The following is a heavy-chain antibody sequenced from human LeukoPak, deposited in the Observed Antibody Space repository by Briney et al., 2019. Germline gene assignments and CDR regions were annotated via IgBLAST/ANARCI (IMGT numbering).Heavy chain of an antibody. D-gene: IGHD3-10*01. CDR2: IYYSGST. J-gene: IGHJ6*03. CDR1: GGSISSYY. Sequence: PSETLSLTCTVSGGSISSYYWSWIRQPPGKGLEWIGYIYYSGSTNYNPSLKSRVTISVDTSKNQFSLKLSSVAAADTAVYYCARRSGLWFGEHYYSYMDVWGKGTTVTVSS. V-gene: IGHV4-59*01. CDR3: ARRSGLWFGEHYYSYMDV.